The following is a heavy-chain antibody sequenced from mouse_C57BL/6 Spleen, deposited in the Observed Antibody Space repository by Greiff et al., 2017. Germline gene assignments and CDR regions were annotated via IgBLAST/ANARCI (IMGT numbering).Heavy chain of an antibody. Sequence: QVQLQQPGAELVMPGASVKLSCKASGYTFTSYWMHWVKQRPGQGLEWIGEIDPSDSSTNYNQKFKGKSTLSVDKSSSTAYMQLSSMTSEDSAVDYCARGNYSNYDLDYWGQGTTLTVSS. V-gene: IGHV1-69*01. CDR2: IDPSDSST. J-gene: IGHJ2*01. D-gene: IGHD2-5*01. CDR3: ARGNYSNYDLDY. CDR1: GYTFTSYW.